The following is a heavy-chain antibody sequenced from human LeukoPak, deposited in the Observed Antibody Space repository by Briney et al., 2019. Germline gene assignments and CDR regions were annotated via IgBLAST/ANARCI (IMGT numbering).Heavy chain of an antibody. J-gene: IGHJ4*02. D-gene: IGHD3-16*01. Sequence: PSETLSLICTVSGGSMNSYYWTWIRQPPGKGLEYIGYMDFTGSANSRPSLENRVTISADTSRSQFSLTMTSVTAADTAVYYCARGRGGGKPTFGGGIRSSFFESWGQGTLVVVSS. CDR1: GGSMNSYY. V-gene: IGHV4-59*13. CDR2: MDFTGSA. CDR3: ARGRGGGKPTFGGGIRSSFFES.